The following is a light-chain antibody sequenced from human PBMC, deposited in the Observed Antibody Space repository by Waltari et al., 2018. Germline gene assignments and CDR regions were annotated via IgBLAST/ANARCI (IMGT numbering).Light chain of an antibody. Sequence: AIQMTQSPSSLYASVGDRVTITCRASQDIRNDLGWYQQKGGEAPKLLIYSTSNLQTGVPSRFSGSGSGTYFTLTISGLQPDDFATYYCLQDYNYPWTFGRGTKVEI. CDR2: STS. J-gene: IGKJ1*01. CDR3: LQDYNYPWT. CDR1: QDIRND. V-gene: IGKV1-6*01.